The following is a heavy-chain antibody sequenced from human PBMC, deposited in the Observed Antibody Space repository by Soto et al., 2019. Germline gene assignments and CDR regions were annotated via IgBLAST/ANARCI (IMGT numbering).Heavy chain of an antibody. CDR2: IIPIFRTA. CDR3: ATGGPITKRTRVLSY. CDR1: GGTFSSYA. D-gene: IGHD3-10*01. V-gene: IGHV1-69*13. Sequence: SVKVSCKASGGTFSSYAISWVRQAPGQGLEWMGGIIPIFRTANYAQKFQGRVTITADESTSTAYMELSSLRSDDTAVYYCATGGPITKRTRVLSYWGKGTLVTVSS. J-gene: IGHJ4*02.